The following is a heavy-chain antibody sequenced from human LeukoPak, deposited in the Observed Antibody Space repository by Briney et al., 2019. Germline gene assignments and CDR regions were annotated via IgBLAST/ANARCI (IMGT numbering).Heavy chain of an antibody. CDR1: GYTFTRYD. Sequence: ASVKVSCKASGYTFTRYDFNWVRQATGQRPEWMGWMSPNSGDTGYAQKFQDRVTMTRNTSISTAYMELSSLRSDDTAVYYCARGPPNWGYDYWGPGTMVTVSS. CDR3: ARGPPNWGYDY. CDR2: MSPNSGDT. J-gene: IGHJ4*02. V-gene: IGHV1-8*01. D-gene: IGHD7-27*01.